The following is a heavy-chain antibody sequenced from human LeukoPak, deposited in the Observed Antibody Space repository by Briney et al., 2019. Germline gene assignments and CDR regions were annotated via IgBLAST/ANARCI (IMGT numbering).Heavy chain of an antibody. D-gene: IGHD3-3*01. CDR3: ARLSAIFGVVTNDY. Sequence: ASVKVSCKASGYTFTSYGISWVRQAPGQGREWMGWISAYNGNTNYAQKLQDRVTMTTDTSTSTAYMELRSLRSDDTAVYFCARLSAIFGVVTNDYWGQGTLVTVSS. V-gene: IGHV1-18*01. CDR1: GYTFTSYG. J-gene: IGHJ4*02. CDR2: ISAYNGNT.